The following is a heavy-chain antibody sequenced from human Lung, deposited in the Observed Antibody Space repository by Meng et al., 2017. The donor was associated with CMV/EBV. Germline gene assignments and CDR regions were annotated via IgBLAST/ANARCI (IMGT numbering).Heavy chain of an antibody. Sequence: GGSLRLXCAASGFSFGIYGMDWVRQAPGKGLEWVAYIHHAGGYKQYADSVMGRFTISRDNSKNTLSLQMNSLRGEDTALYFCAKVSAGNCATASCPPDSWGQGTXVNVYS. CDR3: AKVSAGNCATASCPPDS. J-gene: IGHJ5*01. D-gene: IGHD2-2*01. CDR1: GFSFGIYG. V-gene: IGHV3-30*02. CDR2: IHHAGGYK.